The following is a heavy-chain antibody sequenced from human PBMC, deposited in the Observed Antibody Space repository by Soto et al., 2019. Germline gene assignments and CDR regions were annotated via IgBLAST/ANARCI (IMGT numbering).Heavy chain of an antibody. CDR2: ISGGGGNT. CDR3: AKDRCSDYSWGPHFHCGMDV. CDR1: GFPFSVYA. Sequence: LRLSCVASGFPFSVYAMSWVRQAPGKGLEWVSGISGGGGNTYYADSVKGRFIISRDNSKNTVFLQIDTLGVEDTAIYYCAKDRCSDYSWGPHFHCGMDVWGQGTTV. J-gene: IGHJ6*02. D-gene: IGHD4-4*01. V-gene: IGHV3-23*01.